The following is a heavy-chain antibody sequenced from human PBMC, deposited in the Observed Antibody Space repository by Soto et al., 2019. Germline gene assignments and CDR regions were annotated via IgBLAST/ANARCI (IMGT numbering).Heavy chain of an antibody. CDR2: IYYSGST. CDR1: GGSISSGGYY. Sequence: ASETLSLTCTFSGGSISSGGYYWSWIRQHPGKGLEWIGYIYYSGSTYYNPSLKSRVTISVDTSKNQFSLKLSSVTAADTAVYYCARVGVLMETYYYYGMDGWGQGTTVTVAS. J-gene: IGHJ6*02. V-gene: IGHV4-31*03. CDR3: ARVGVLMETYYYYGMDG. D-gene: IGHD2-8*01.